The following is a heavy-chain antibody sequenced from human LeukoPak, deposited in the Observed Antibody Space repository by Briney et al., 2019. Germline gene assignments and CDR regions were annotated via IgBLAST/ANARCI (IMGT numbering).Heavy chain of an antibody. Sequence: ASVTVSFKASGYTFTNYYIHWVRQAPGQGLEWMGIINPGGRSTSYSQKFQGRVTMTRDTSTSTVYMELSSLRSEDKAVYYCAREIGPIQLHLWGSAFDYWGQGTLVTVSS. D-gene: IGHD5-24*01. CDR3: AREIGPIQLHLWGSAFDY. CDR2: INPGGRST. V-gene: IGHV1-46*01. CDR1: GYTFTNYY. J-gene: IGHJ4*02.